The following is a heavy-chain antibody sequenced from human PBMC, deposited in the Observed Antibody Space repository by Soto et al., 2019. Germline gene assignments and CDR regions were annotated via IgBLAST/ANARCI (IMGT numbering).Heavy chain of an antibody. CDR1: GYSISSGYY. Sequence: LSLTCAVSGYSISSGYYWGWIRQPPGKGLEWIGSIYHSGSTYYNPSLKSRVTISVDTSKNQFSLKLSSVTAADTAVYSCARKAMAIGGGYYYGMDVWGPGTTVTVSS. D-gene: IGHD2-8*01. V-gene: IGHV4-38-2*01. CDR3: ARKAMAIGGGYYYGMDV. J-gene: IGHJ6*02. CDR2: IYHSGST.